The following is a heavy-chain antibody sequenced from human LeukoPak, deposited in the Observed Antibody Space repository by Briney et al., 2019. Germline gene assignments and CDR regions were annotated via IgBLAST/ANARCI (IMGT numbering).Heavy chain of an antibody. D-gene: IGHD6-13*01. CDR1: GGSISSGDYY. CDR2: IYYSGST. Sequence: PSETLSLTCTVSGGSISSGDYYWSWIRQPPGKGLEWIGYIYYSGSTYYNPSLKSRVTISVDTSKNQFSLKLSSVTAADTAVYYCARAIGVYSSSWRHYYYYYMDDWGQGTLATVSS. V-gene: IGHV4-30-4*08. CDR3: ARAIGVYSSSWRHYYYYYMDD. J-gene: IGHJ6*03.